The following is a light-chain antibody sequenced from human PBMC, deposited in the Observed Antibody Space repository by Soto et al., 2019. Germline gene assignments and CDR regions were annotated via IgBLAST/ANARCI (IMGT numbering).Light chain of an antibody. J-gene: IGKJ5*01. CDR2: DAS. V-gene: IGKV3-11*01. CDR3: QQRSYLFT. CDR1: QSLSSY. Sequence: VLTQSPATLSLSPGERATLSCRASQSLSSYLAWYQQKPGQTPRLLIYDASNRATGIPARFSGSGSGTDFTLTISSLQPEDCAVYYCQQRSYLFTFGGGTRLEIK.